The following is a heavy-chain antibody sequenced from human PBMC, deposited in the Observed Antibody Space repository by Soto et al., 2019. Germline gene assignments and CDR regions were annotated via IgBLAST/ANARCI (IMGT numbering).Heavy chain of an antibody. J-gene: IGHJ6*02. CDR1: GYTFTNYG. CDR2: ISTNSNRT. V-gene: IGHV1-18*04. D-gene: IGHD3-22*01. Sequence: QVRVVQSGSEMKKPGASVKVSCKASGYTFTNYGISWVRQAPGQGLEWMGWISTNSNRTYYAQKLQDRVTMTTDTATTTAYLEVSSLTSADTAVYYCARERGYGYDGSGNYYYYYGMDAWGQVPTVTVSS. CDR3: ARERGYGYDGSGNYYYYYGMDA.